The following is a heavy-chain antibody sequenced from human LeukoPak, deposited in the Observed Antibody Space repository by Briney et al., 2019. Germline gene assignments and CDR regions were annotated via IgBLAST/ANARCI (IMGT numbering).Heavy chain of an antibody. J-gene: IGHJ5*02. D-gene: IGHD3-10*01. CDR3: ARFGVRVGEVNYPWFDP. CDR1: GGSFSGYY. V-gene: IGHV4-34*01. CDR2: INHSGST. Sequence: SETLSLTCAVYGGSFSGYYWSWIHQPPGKGLEWIGVINHSGSTNYNPSLKSRVTISVDTSKNQFSLKLISVTAADTAVYYCARFGVRVGEVNYPWFDPWGQGTLVTVSS.